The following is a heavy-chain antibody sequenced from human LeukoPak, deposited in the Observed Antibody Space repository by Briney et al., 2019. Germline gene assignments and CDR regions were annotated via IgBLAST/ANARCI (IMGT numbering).Heavy chain of an antibody. CDR1: GGSVGSYY. D-gene: IGHD2-2*01. CDR2: IYTSGST. Sequence: PSDTLSLTCSVSGGSVGSYYWSWIRQPAGKGLEWIGRIYTSGSTNYNPSLRSRATISVDKSKSQFSLKLTSVTAADTAVYYCARDLSYCSSTRCYAPYHFDYWGQGTLVTVSS. CDR3: ARDLSYCSSTRCYAPYHFDY. V-gene: IGHV4-4*07. J-gene: IGHJ4*02.